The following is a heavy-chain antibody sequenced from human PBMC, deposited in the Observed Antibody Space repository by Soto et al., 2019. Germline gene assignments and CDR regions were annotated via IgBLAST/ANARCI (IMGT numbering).Heavy chain of an antibody. CDR2: IYFSGST. CDR3: ARDGYYYDSSGYQSVYYFDY. V-gene: IGHV4-59*01. Sequence: QVQLQESGPGLVKPSETLSLTCTVSGGSISSYYWSWIRQPPGKGLEWIGYIYFSGSTNYNPSLKSRVTISVVTSKNQFSLKLSSVTAADTAVYYCARDGYYYDSSGYQSVYYFDYWGQGTRVTVSS. D-gene: IGHD3-22*01. CDR1: GGSISSYY. J-gene: IGHJ4*02.